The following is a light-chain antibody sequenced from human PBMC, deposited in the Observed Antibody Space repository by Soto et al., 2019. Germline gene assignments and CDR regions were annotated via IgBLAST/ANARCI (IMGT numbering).Light chain of an antibody. CDR2: GAS. CDR1: QSVSSSY. CDR3: QQYNIWPRT. V-gene: IGKV3-15*01. Sequence: EIELTQSPDTLSLSPGKRATLSCRASQSVSSSYLAWYQQKPGQAPRLLIYGASTRATGIPARFSGSGSVTEFTLTISSLQSEDFAVYYCQQYNIWPRTFVQGTRWIS. J-gene: IGKJ1*01.